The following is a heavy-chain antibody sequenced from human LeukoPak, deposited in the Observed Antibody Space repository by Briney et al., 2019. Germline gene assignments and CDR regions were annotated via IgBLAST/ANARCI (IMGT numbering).Heavy chain of an antibody. D-gene: IGHD6-19*01. CDR3: ARAPGVQQFLHRVAAPYNWFDP. J-gene: IGHJ5*02. V-gene: IGHV3-11*06. CDR1: GFTFSDYY. CDR2: ISSSSSYT. Sequence: GGSLRLSCAASGFTFSDYYMSWIRQAPGKGLEWVSYISSSSSYTNYADSVKGRFTISRDNAKNSLYLQMNSLRAEDTAVYYCARAPGVQQFLHRVAAPYNWFDPWGQGTLVTVSS.